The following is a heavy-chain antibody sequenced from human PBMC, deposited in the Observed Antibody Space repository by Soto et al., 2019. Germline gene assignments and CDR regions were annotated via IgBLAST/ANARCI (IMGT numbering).Heavy chain of an antibody. V-gene: IGHV5-51*01. Sequence: GESLKISCKGSGYSFPTYWLAWVRQMPGKGLEWMGIIYPGDSDARYSPSFQGQVTMSADKSISTAYLQWSSLKASDTAMYYCARSGYYLNWFDPWGQGTLVTVSS. CDR3: ARSGYYLNWFDP. J-gene: IGHJ5*02. CDR1: GYSFPTYW. CDR2: IYPGDSDA. D-gene: IGHD3-3*01.